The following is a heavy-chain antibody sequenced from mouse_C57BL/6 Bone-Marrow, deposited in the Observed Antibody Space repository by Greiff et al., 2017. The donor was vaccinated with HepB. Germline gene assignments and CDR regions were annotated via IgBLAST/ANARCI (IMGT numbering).Heavy chain of an antibody. CDR2: IRSKSNNYAT. J-gene: IGHJ4*01. V-gene: IGHV10-1*01. D-gene: IGHD1-1*01. CDR3: VRSSYYYGSSAYYAMDY. CDR1: GFSFNTYA. Sequence: EVKLVESGGGLVQPKGSLKLSCAASGFSFNTYAMNWVRQAPGKGLEWVARIRSKSNNYATYYADSVKDRFTISRDDSESMLYLQMNNLKTEDTAMYYCVRSSYYYGSSAYYAMDYWGQGTSVTVSS.